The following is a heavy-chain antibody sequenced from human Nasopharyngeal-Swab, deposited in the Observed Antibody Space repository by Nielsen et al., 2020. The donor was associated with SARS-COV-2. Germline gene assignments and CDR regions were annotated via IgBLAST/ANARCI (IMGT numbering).Heavy chain of an antibody. Sequence: VRQAPGKGLGWVSSISSSSSYIYYADSVKGRFTISRDNAKNSLYLQMNSLRAEDTAVYYCARGQPYYDFWSGYSYYHYYGMDVWGQGTTVTVFS. CDR2: ISSSSSYI. CDR3: ARGQPYYDFWSGYSYYHYYGMDV. J-gene: IGHJ6*02. V-gene: IGHV3-21*01. D-gene: IGHD3-3*01.